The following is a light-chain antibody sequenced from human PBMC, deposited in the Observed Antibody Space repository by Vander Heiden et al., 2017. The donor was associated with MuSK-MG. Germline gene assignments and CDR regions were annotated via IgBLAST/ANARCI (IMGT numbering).Light chain of an antibody. CDR2: GGA. CDR3: QHYGRLPKT. CDR1: QTLNSSY. J-gene: IGKJ1*01. Sequence: EIVLTQSPGILSLSPGERATLSCRASQTLNSSYIAWYQQRSGQAPRLLIYGGATRATGIPDRFSGSESGTDFTLTVSRLEPEDFAVYFCQHYGRLPKTFGQGTKVEIQ. V-gene: IGKV3-20*01.